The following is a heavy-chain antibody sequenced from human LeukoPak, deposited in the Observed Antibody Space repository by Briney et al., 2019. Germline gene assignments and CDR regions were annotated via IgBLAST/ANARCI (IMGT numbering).Heavy chain of an antibody. J-gene: IGHJ5*02. V-gene: IGHV4-39*01. D-gene: IGHD4-17*01. Sequence: SETLSLTCSVSGASISRSTYYWGWIRQPPGKGLEWIGSVFRTGTAYYNPSLRSRVTVSVDTSKNQFSLKLSSVTATDTAVYYCTKNDVGDYGTWGQGTLVIVSS. CDR3: TKNDVGDYGT. CDR2: VFRTGTA. CDR1: GASISRSTYY.